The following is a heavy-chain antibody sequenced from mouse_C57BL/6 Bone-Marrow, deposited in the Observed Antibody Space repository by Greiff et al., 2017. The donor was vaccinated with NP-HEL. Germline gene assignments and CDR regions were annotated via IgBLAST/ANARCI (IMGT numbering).Heavy chain of an antibody. CDR1: GYTFTSYC. CDR2: IHPNSGST. Sequence: QVQLQQPGAELVKPGASVKLSCKASGYTFTSYCMHWVKQRPGQGLEWIGMIHPNSGSTNYNEKFKSKATLTVDKSSSTAYMQLSSLTSEDSAVYYCARYYGSIYFDYWGQGTTLTVSS. J-gene: IGHJ2*01. CDR3: ARYYGSIYFDY. V-gene: IGHV1-64*01. D-gene: IGHD1-1*01.